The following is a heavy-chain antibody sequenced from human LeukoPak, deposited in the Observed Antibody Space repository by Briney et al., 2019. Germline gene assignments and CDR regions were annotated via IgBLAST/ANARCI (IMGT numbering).Heavy chain of an antibody. CDR1: GFTFSSYG. CDR2: IRYDGSNK. D-gene: IGHD3-16*02. Sequence: GGSLRLSCAASGFTFSSYGMHWVRQAPGKGLEWVAFIRYDGSNKYYADSVKGRFTISRDNSKNTLYLQMNSLRAEDTAVYYCAKGPRAYDYVWGRYRYFGTFANWGQGTLVTVSS. V-gene: IGHV3-30*02. CDR3: AKGPRAYDYVWGRYRYFGTFAN. J-gene: IGHJ4*02.